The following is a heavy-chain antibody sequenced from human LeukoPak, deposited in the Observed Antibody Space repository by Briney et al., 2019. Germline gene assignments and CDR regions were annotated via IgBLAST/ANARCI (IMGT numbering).Heavy chain of an antibody. CDR2: IIPIFGTA. CDR1: GGTFISYA. CDR3: ARDKVAGRPYFQH. Sequence: SVKVSCKASGGTFISYAISWVRQAPGQGLEWMGGIIPIFGTANYAQKFQGRVTITADESTSTAYMELSSLRSEDTAVYYCARDKVAGRPYFQHWGQGTLVTVSS. D-gene: IGHD6-19*01. J-gene: IGHJ1*01. V-gene: IGHV1-69*13.